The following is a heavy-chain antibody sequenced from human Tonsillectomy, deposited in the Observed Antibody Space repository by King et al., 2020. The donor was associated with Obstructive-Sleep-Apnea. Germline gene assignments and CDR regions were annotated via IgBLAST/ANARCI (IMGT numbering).Heavy chain of an antibody. Sequence: QLVLSGSELKKPGASVKVSCKASGYIFNNYDMNWVRQAPGQGLDWIGWSNTRSGNPTYAQGFRGRVVFSLATSVSTAYLHINSLKAEDTAVYYCARIEAVAGQYGMDVWGQGTTVTVS. D-gene: IGHD6-19*01. J-gene: IGHJ6*02. CDR1: GYIFNNYD. CDR3: ARIEAVAGQYGMDV. V-gene: IGHV7-4-1*02. CDR2: SNTRSGNP.